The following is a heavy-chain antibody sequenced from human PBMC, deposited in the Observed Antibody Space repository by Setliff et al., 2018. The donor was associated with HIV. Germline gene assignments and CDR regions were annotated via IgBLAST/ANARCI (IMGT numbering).Heavy chain of an antibody. Sequence: PGGSLRLSCEASGFTFSTYSMNWIRQSPGKGLEWIGEINHSGRTKYSPSLRSRVSISVDTSKTQFSLKLSSVTAADTAVYYCARATATYWYSIPRDYIYHMDVWGEGTTVTVSS. D-gene: IGHD2-8*02. CDR3: ARATATYWYSIPRDYIYHMDV. CDR1: GFTFSTYS. J-gene: IGHJ6*03. CDR2: INHSGRT. V-gene: IGHV4-34*01.